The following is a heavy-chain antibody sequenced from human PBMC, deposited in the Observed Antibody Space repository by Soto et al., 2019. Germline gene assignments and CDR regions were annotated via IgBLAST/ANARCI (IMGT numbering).Heavy chain of an antibody. D-gene: IGHD3-22*01. CDR3: AREGDSSGYLNWFDP. Sequence: SVKVSCKASGGTFSSYAISWVRQAPGQGLEWMGGIIPIFGTANYAQKFQGRVTITADKSTSTAYMELGSLRSEDTAVYYCAREGDSSGYLNWFDPWGQGTLVTVSS. V-gene: IGHV1-69*06. CDR1: GGTFSSYA. CDR2: IIPIFGTA. J-gene: IGHJ5*02.